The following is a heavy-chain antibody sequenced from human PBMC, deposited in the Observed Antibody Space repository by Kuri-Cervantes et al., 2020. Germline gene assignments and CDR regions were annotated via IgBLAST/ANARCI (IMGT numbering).Heavy chain of an antibody. J-gene: IGHJ6*02. Sequence: ETLSLTCTVSGGSISSYYWSWIRQPPGKGLEWVSAISGSGGSTYYADSVKGRFTISRDNSKNTLYLQMNSLRAEDTAVYYCAKDRTMLRDMDVWGQGTTVTVSS. V-gene: IGHV3-23*01. CDR3: AKDRTMLRDMDV. D-gene: IGHD3-10*01. CDR2: ISGSGGST. CDR1: GGSISSYY.